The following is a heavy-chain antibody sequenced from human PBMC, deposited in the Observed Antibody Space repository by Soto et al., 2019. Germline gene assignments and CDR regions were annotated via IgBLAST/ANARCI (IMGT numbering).Heavy chain of an antibody. V-gene: IGHV1-3*01. Sequence: GASVKVSCKASGYSFTSYAVHWVRQAPGQRLEWMGWINAGNGNTKYSQKFQGRVTITRDTSASTAYMELSILRSEDTAVYYCASEFLGITGTTFNREGPWGQGTLVTVSS. CDR1: GYSFTSYA. J-gene: IGHJ5*02. CDR2: INAGNGNT. CDR3: ASEFLGITGTTFNREGP. D-gene: IGHD1-7*01.